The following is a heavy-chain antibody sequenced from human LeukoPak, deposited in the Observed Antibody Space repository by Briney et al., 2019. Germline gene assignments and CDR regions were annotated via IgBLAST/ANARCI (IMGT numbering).Heavy chain of an antibody. V-gene: IGHV1-2*02. CDR2: INPKNGGT. CDR3: ASGGYDYAWDQ. CDR1: GYTFTGYY. J-gene: IGHJ4*02. Sequence: ASVKVSCKASGYTFTGYYLHWVRQAPGQGLEWMGWINPKNGGTNYAQKFQGRVTMTRDTSISTTYMELSRLTSDDTAVYSCASGGYDYAWDQWGQGTLVTVSS. D-gene: IGHD4/OR15-4a*01.